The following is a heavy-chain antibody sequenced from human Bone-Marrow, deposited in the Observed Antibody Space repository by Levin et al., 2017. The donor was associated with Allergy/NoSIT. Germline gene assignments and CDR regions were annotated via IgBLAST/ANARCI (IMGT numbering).Heavy chain of an antibody. J-gene: IGHJ3*01. CDR1: GFTFGSYG. D-gene: IGHD4-17*01. CDR2: ISYDGRKE. CDR3: ARGDYGALPDAFDF. V-gene: IGHV3-30-3*01. Sequence: GESLKISCAASGFTFGSYGIHWVRQAPGKGLEWVAIISYDGRKEDYADSVKGRFTISRDRSKDTVFLQMNSLRAGDTAGDYCARGDYGALPDAFDFWGQGTMVTVSS.